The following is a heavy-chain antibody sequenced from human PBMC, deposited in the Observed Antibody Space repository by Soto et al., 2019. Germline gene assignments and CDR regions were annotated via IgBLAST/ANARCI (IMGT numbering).Heavy chain of an antibody. V-gene: IGHV4-4*08. CDR3: ARELYDNGPSGLDV. Sequence: SETLSLTCSVSGASIRSYYWHWIRQPPGKGLEWIGYVYTSDYTRYSSSLKSRVTISVDTSKSQFYLRLKSDGSAVYYCARELYDNGPSGLDVWGQGTTVTVSS. D-gene: IGHD3-22*01. CDR2: VYTSDYT. J-gene: IGHJ6*02. CDR1: GASIRSYY.